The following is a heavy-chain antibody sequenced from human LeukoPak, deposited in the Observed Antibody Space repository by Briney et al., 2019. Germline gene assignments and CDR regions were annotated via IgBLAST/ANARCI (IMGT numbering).Heavy chain of an antibody. CDR1: GFTFSTYE. Sequence: GGSLRLSCAASGFTFSTYEMNWVRQAPGKGLEWISYISSSGSTRYYADSAMGRFTISRDNAENSLFLQMNSLKVDDTAVYYCTRDRYSSGPVGAFDIWGQGTMLTVSS. V-gene: IGHV3-48*03. CDR2: ISSSGSTR. D-gene: IGHD6-25*01. CDR3: TRDRYSSGPVGAFDI. J-gene: IGHJ3*02.